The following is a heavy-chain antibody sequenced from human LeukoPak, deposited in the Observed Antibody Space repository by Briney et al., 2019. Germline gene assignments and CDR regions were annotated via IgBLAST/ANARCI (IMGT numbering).Heavy chain of an antibody. CDR1: GYSFTSYW. CDR2: IYPGDSDT. J-gene: IGHJ6*02. D-gene: IGHD6-13*01. V-gene: IGHV5-51*01. Sequence: GESLKISCKGSGYSFTSYWIGWVRQMPGKGLEWMGIIYPGDSDTRYSPSFQGQVTISADKSISTTYVQWSSLKASDTAMYYCASIIVAAAGRGYYYYGMDVWGQGTTVTVSS. CDR3: ASIIVAAAGRGYYYYGMDV.